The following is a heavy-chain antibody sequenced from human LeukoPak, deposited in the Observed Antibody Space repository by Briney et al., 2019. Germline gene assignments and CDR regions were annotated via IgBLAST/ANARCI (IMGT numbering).Heavy chain of an antibody. CDR1: GYTFTGYY. V-gene: IGHV1-2*02. J-gene: IGHJ4*02. Sequence: GASVKVSCKASGYTFTGYYMHWVRQAPGQGLEWMGWINPNSGGTNYAQKFQGRVTMTRDTSISTAYMELSSLRSEDTAVYYCVRMSYDSAPYWGQGTLVTVSS. CDR2: INPNSGGT. D-gene: IGHD3-10*01. CDR3: VRMSYDSAPY.